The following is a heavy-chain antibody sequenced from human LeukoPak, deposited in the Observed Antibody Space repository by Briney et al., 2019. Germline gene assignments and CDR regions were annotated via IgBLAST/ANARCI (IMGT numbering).Heavy chain of an antibody. V-gene: IGHV4-39*01. CDR3: ARLLGTHINYFDP. CDR1: GGSISNSSYY. D-gene: IGHD2-21*01. J-gene: IGHJ5*02. Sequence: PSETLSLTCTVSGGSISNSSYYWGWIRQPPEKGLEWIGSIYYSGSTYYNPSLKSRVTISVDTSKNQFSLKLSSVTAADTAVYYCARLLGTHINYFDPWGQGTLVTVPS. CDR2: IYYSGST.